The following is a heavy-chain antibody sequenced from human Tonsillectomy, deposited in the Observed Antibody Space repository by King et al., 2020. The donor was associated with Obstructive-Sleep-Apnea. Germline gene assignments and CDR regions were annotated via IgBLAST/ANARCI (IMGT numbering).Heavy chain of an antibody. J-gene: IGHJ4*02. CDR1: GFTFRSYA. CDR3: ARAHITGTTAYFDY. CDR2: ISSHENVK. V-gene: IGHV3-33*01. Sequence: VQLVESGGGVVQPGRSLRLSCAASGFTFRSYAMHWVRQAPGRGLEWVAVISSHENVKFFTEFVKGRFTVSRDNSKNTLYLQMNSLRAEDTAVYYCARAHITGTTAYFDYWGQGTLVTVSS. D-gene: IGHD1-20*01.